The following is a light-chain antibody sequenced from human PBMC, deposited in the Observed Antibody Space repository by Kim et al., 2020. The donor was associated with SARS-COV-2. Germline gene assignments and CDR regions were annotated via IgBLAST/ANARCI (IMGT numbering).Light chain of an antibody. CDR2: AAS. CDR1: QSISSY. CDR3: QQSFSTPYT. V-gene: IGKV1-39*01. Sequence: DIQMTQSPSPLSASIRDRVTLTCRASQSISSYVNWYQQKPGKVPRLLIYAASTLQSGVSSRFTGSRSGTEFTLTISSLQHEDFATYYCQQSFSTPYTFGQGTKLEI. J-gene: IGKJ2*01.